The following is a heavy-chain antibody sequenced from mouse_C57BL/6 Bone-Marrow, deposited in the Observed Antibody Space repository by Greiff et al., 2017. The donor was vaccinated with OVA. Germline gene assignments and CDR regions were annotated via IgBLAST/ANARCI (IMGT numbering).Heavy chain of an antibody. Sequence: LQQSGAELVRPGASVKMSCKASGYTFTSYNMHWVKQTPRQGLEWIGAIYPGNGDTSYNQKFKGKATLTVDKSSSTAYMQLSSLTSEDSAVYFCARISGGDYYDYDGHYYAMDYWGQGTSVTVSS. J-gene: IGHJ4*01. CDR2: IYPGNGDT. V-gene: IGHV1-12*01. D-gene: IGHD2-4*01. CDR1: GYTFTSYN. CDR3: ARISGGDYYDYDGHYYAMDY.